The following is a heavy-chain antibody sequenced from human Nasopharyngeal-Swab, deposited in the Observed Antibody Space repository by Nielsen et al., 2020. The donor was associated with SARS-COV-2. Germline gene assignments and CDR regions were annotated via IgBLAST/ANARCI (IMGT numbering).Heavy chain of an antibody. Sequence: WIRQPPGKGLEWVANIKQDGGEKYYVDSVKGRFTISRDNAKNSLYLQMNSLRAEDTAVYYCSRGDRSSGYWGQGTLVTVSS. V-gene: IGHV3-7*01. CDR3: SRGDRSSGY. J-gene: IGHJ4*02. D-gene: IGHD5/OR15-5a*01. CDR2: IKQDGGEK.